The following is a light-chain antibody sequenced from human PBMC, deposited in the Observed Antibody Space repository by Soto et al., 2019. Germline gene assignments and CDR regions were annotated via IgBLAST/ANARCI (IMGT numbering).Light chain of an antibody. V-gene: IGKV1-9*01. CDR1: QALSNY. CDR2: AAS. CDR3: QQLSHYPLT. J-gene: IGKJ4*01. Sequence: DIQLTQSPATLSASPGETVTITCRASQALSNYLAWYQQKPGQAPDLLIYAASTIQSGVPARFSGSGSETEFSLTISSLQPEDFAAYYCQQLSHYPLTFGGGTKVDIK.